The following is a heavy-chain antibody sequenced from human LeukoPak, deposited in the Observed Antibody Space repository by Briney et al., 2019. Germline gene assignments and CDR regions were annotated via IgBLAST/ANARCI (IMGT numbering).Heavy chain of an antibody. CDR2: ISSSGDST. V-gene: IGHV3-23*01. CDR3: AKAGMSTITWFDY. J-gene: IGHJ4*02. Sequence: GGSLRLSCAASGFIFSSYDMSWVRQAPGKGLEWVLAISSSGDSTHYGDSVKGRFTISRDNSKNTLSLQMNSLRGEDTAVYYCAKAGMSTITWFDYWGQGVLVTVSS. CDR1: GFIFSSYD. D-gene: IGHD5-24*01.